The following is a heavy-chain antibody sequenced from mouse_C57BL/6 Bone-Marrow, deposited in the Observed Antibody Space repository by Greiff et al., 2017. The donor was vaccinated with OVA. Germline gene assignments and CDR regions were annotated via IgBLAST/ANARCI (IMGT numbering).Heavy chain of an antibody. CDR2: IYPGNSDT. Sequence: EVQLQQSGTVLARPGASVKMSCKTSGYTFTSYWMHWVKQRPGQGLEWIGAIYPGNSDTSYNQKFKGKAKLTAVTSASTAYMELSSLTNEDSAVYYCTRPSSTGTRYFDVWGTGTTVTVSS. D-gene: IGHD4-1*02. CDR1: GYTFTSYW. V-gene: IGHV1-5*01. CDR3: TRPSSTGTRYFDV. J-gene: IGHJ1*03.